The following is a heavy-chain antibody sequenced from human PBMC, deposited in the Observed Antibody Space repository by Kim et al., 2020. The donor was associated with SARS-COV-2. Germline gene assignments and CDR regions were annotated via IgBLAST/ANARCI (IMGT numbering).Heavy chain of an antibody. J-gene: IGHJ4*02. Sequence: SVKGRFTISRNTAKNSLYRQMNRLRAEDTALYYCAKDVRTVVVITGGFDYWGQGTLVTVSS. D-gene: IGHD3-22*01. CDR3: AKDVRTVVVITGGFDY. V-gene: IGHV3-9*01.